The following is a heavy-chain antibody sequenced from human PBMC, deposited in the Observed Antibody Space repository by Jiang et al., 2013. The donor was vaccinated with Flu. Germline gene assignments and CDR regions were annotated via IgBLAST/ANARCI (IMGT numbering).Heavy chain of an antibody. CDR3: ARDERYDSSPFDY. J-gene: IGHJ4*02. Sequence: GRTYYRSKWYNDYAVSVKSRITINPDTSKNQFSLQLNSVTPEDTAVYYCARDERYDSSPFDYWGQGTLVTVSS. CDR2: TYYRSKWYN. V-gene: IGHV6-1*01. D-gene: IGHD3-22*01.